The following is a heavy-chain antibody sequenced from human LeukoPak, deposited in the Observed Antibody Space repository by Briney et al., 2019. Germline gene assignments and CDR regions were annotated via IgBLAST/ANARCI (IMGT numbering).Heavy chain of an antibody. CDR1: GYILTELS. V-gene: IGHV1-24*01. Sequence: ASVKVSCKVYGYILTELSMHWVRQAPGKGLEWMGGFDPEDGETIYAQKFQGRFTMTEDTSTDTAYMELSSLRSEDTAVYYCATHSSAYYYVNPLWQHWGQGTLVTVSS. D-gene: IGHD3-22*01. CDR2: FDPEDGET. J-gene: IGHJ1*01. CDR3: ATHSSAYYYVNPLWQH.